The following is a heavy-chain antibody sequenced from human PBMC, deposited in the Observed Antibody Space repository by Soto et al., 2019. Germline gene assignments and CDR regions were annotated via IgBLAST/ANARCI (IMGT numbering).Heavy chain of an antibody. J-gene: IGHJ5*01. CDR3: ARDDDYEDNGLDS. V-gene: IGHV3-33*01. Sequence: QVQLVESGGGVVQPGRSLRLSCAASGFAFSRHGIHWVRRAPGKGLEWVAVIVRDGSEDYYADSVEGRFTISRDNSKNTLYLEMYNLRPEDTAVYYSARDDDYEDNGLDSWGQGTQVIVSS. CDR1: GFAFSRHG. D-gene: IGHD4-17*01. CDR2: IVRDGSED.